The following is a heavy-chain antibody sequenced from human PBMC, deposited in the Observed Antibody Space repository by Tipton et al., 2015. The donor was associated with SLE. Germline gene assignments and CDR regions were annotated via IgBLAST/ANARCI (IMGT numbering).Heavy chain of an antibody. D-gene: IGHD2-8*01. Sequence: TLSLTCTVSGGSVSSGSYYWSWIRQPAGQGLEWIGRIYTSGSSGSTNYNPSLKSRLTLSIDKSKNQLSLKLSSVTAADTAVYYCAREQRLTYGPRGDWFDPWGQGTLVTVSS. J-gene: IGHJ5*02. CDR3: AREQRLTYGPRGDWFDP. V-gene: IGHV4-61*02. CDR2: IYTSGSSGST. CDR1: GGSVSSGSYY.